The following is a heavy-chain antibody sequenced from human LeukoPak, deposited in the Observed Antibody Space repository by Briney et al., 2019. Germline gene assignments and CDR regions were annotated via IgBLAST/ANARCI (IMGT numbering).Heavy chain of an antibody. V-gene: IGHV1-24*01. Sequence: ASVKVSCKVSGYTLTELSMHWVRQAPGKGLEWMGGFDPEDGETIYAQKFQGRVTMTEDTSTDTAYMELSSLRSEDTAVYYCARAKINSDRYYDSSRYYFDYWGQGTLVTVSS. CDR1: GYTLTELS. J-gene: IGHJ4*02. CDR2: FDPEDGET. CDR3: ARAKINSDRYYDSSRYYFDY. D-gene: IGHD3-22*01.